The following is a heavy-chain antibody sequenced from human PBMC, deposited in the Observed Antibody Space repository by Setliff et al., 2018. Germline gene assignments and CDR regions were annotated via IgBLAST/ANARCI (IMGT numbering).Heavy chain of an antibody. V-gene: IGHV3-23*01. CDR2: ISASGDTT. D-gene: IGHD1-26*01. CDR3: CSGSYLFVY. CDR1: ELIFSHTW. J-gene: IGHJ4*02. Sequence: GGSLRLSCAAPELIFSHTWMNWVRQAPGKGLEWVSIISASGDTTYYADSVKGRFTISRDNSKNTLYLQMNSLRAEDTAVYYCCSGSYLFVYWGQGSLVTVSS.